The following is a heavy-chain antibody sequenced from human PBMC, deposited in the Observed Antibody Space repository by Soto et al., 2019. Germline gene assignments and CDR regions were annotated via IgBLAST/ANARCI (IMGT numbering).Heavy chain of an antibody. CDR1: GFTFSSYA. D-gene: IGHD5-18*01. CDR3: ARDGGYSYGPFDY. J-gene: IGHJ4*02. Sequence: QVQLVESGGCVVQPGRSLRLSCAASGFTFSSYAMYWVSQAPGKRLEWVAVISYDGSNKYYADSVKGRFTISRDNSKNTLYLQMNSLRAEDTGVYYGARDGGYSYGPFDYWGQGTLVTVSS. V-gene: IGHV3-30-3*01. CDR2: ISYDGSNK.